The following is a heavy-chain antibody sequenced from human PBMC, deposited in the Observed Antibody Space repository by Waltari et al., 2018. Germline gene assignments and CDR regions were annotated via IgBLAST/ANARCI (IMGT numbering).Heavy chain of an antibody. CDR2: IYHSGST. V-gene: IGHV4-4*02. CDR1: GGYISSSNW. D-gene: IGHD6-6*01. J-gene: IGHJ3*02. Sequence: QVQLQESGPGLVKPSGTLSLTCAVSGGYISSSNWWRWVRQPPGKGLEWIGEIYHSGSTNYNPSLKSRVTISVDKSKNQFSLKLSSVTAADTAVYYCARASYSSSSGPLGAFDIWGQGTMVTVSS. CDR3: ARASYSSSSGPLGAFDI.